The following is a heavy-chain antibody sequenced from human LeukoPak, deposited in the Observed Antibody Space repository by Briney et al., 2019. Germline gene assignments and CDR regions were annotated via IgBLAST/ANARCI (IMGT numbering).Heavy chain of an antibody. CDR3: ARRAPGAYFDY. J-gene: IGHJ4*02. D-gene: IGHD1-26*01. CDR2: IYYSGGT. V-gene: IGHV4-59*08. Sequence: PSETLSLPCTVSGGSISSYYWSWIRQPPGKGLEWIGYIYYSGGTTYNPSLNSRVTISVDTSKNQFSLKLSSVTAADTAVYDCARRAPGAYFDYWGQGTLVTVSS. CDR1: GGSISSYY.